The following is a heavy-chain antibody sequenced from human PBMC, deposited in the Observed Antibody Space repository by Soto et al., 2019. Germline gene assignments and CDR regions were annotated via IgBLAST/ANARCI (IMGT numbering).Heavy chain of an antibody. D-gene: IGHD3-16*02. CDR3: AKGQGDYIWGSYRPPGLDAFDI. V-gene: IGHV3-9*01. CDR1: GFTFDDYA. Sequence: EVQLVESGGGLVQPGRSLRLSCAASGFTFDDYAMHWVRQAPGKGLEWVSGISWNSGSIGYADSVKGRFTISRDNAKNSLYLQMNSLRAEDTALYYCAKGQGDYIWGSYRPPGLDAFDIWGQGTMVTVSS. CDR2: ISWNSGSI. J-gene: IGHJ3*02.